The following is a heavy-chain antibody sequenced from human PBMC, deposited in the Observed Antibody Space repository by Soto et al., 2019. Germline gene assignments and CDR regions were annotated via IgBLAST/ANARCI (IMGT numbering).Heavy chain of an antibody. Sequence: EVQLVESGGGLVQPGGSLRLSCAASGFTFRSHWMHWVRQAPGKGLVWVSRISGDGSSTHYADSVKGRFTISRDNAKNPLYLQMNRLRAEDTAGYYCARGGNYGFDYWGQGTLVTVSS. J-gene: IGHJ4*02. CDR2: ISGDGSST. CDR1: GFTFRSHW. V-gene: IGHV3-74*01. D-gene: IGHD1-26*01. CDR3: ARGGNYGFDY.